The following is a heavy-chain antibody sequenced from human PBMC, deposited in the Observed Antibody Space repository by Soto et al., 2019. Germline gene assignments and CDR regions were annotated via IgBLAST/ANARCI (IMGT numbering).Heavy chain of an antibody. J-gene: IGHJ4*02. CDR2: INHSGST. CDR3: ARAGLGRYSSSKNKPFDY. D-gene: IGHD6-13*01. V-gene: IGHV4-34*01. CDR1: GGSFSGYY. Sequence: PSETLSLTCAVYGGSFSGYYWSWIRQPPGKGLEWIGEINHSGSTNYNPSLKSRVTISVDTSKNQFSLKLSSVTAADTAVYYCARAGLGRYSSSKNKPFDYWGQGTLVTVSS.